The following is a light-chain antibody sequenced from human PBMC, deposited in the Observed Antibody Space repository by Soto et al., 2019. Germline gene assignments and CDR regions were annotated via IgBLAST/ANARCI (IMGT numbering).Light chain of an antibody. CDR2: DVS. J-gene: IGLJ1*01. Sequence: HSALTQAASVSGFPGQSISISCTGTSSDVGGYNYVSWYQQHPGKAPKLMIYDVSNRPSGVSNRFSGSKSGNTASLTISGLQAEDEADYYCSSYTSSSTPYVFGTGTKVTVL. CDR3: SSYTSSSTPYV. V-gene: IGLV2-14*01. CDR1: SSDVGGYNY.